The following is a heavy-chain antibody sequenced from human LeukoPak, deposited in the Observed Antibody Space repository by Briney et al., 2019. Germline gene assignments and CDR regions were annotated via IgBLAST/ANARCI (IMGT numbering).Heavy chain of an antibody. Sequence: GASVKVSCKASGYTFTGYYMHWVRQAPGQGLEWMGWINPNSGGTNYAQKFQGRVTMTRDTSISTAYMELSRLRSDDTAVYYCARDRRFLDPLGAFDIWGQGTMVTVSS. CDR2: INPNSGGT. D-gene: IGHD3-3*01. CDR1: GYTFTGYY. V-gene: IGHV1-2*02. CDR3: ARDRRFLDPLGAFDI. J-gene: IGHJ3*02.